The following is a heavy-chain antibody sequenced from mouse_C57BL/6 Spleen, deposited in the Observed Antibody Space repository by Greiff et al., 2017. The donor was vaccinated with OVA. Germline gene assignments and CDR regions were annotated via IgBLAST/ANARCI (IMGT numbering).Heavy chain of an antibody. CDR2: IYPRSGNT. V-gene: IGHV1-81*01. CDR1: GYTFTSYG. CDR3: ARGDYYGSSSYYFDD. J-gene: IGHJ2*01. D-gene: IGHD1-1*01. Sequence: QVQLQESGAELARPGASVKLSCKASGYTFTSYGISWVKQRTGQGLEWIGEIYPRSGNTYYNEKFKGKATLTADKSSSTAYMELRSLTSEDSAVYVGARGDYYGSSSYYFDDWGQGTTLTVSS.